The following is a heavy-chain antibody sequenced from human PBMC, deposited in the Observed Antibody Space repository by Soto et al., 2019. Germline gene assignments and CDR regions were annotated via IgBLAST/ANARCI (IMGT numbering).Heavy chain of an antibody. Sequence: QLQLQESGPGLVKPSETLSLTCTVSGGSISSSSYYWGWIRQPPGKGLEWIGSIYYSGSTYYNPSLKSRVTISVDTSKNQFSLKLSSVTAADTAVYYCARRLRGNWFDPWGQGTLVTVSS. V-gene: IGHV4-39*01. D-gene: IGHD3-16*01. CDR2: IYYSGST. CDR1: GGSISSSSYY. CDR3: ARRLRGNWFDP. J-gene: IGHJ5*02.